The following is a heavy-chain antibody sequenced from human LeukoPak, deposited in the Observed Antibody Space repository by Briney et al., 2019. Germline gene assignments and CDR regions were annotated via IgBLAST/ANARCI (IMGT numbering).Heavy chain of an antibody. CDR2: IRYDGSHK. J-gene: IGHJ4*02. Sequence: PGGSLRLSCAASGFTFSSYGMHWVRQAPGKGLEWVAFIRYDGSHKYYAVSVKGRFTISRDNSKNTLYLQMNSLRAEDTAVYYCVLGPIAVAGPYDYWGQGTLVTVSS. D-gene: IGHD6-19*01. CDR3: VLGPIAVAGPYDY. CDR1: GFTFSSYG. V-gene: IGHV3-30*02.